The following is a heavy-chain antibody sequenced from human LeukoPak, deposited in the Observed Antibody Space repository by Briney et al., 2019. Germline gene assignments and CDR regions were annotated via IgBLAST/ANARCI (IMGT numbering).Heavy chain of an antibody. V-gene: IGHV3-21*01. Sequence: GGSLRLSCAASGFTFSSYSMNWVRQAPGKGLEWVSSISSSSSYIYYADSVKGRFTISRDNAKNSLYLQMSSLRAEDTAVYYCARAPIFGVAYNWFDPWGQGTLVTVSS. CDR1: GFTFSSYS. CDR2: ISSSSSYI. J-gene: IGHJ5*02. D-gene: IGHD3-3*01. CDR3: ARAPIFGVAYNWFDP.